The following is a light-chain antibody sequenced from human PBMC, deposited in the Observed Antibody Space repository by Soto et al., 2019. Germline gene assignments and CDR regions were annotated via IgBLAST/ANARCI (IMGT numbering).Light chain of an antibody. CDR3: QHYKSYLEA. CDR2: KAS. V-gene: IGKV1-5*03. CDR1: QTISSW. Sequence: DIQVTQSPSTLSGSVGDRVTIPCRASQTISSWLAWYQQKPGKAPKLLIDKASTLKSGVPSRFSGSGSGTEFTLTISSLQPDDFATYYCQHYKSYLEAFGQGTKVDIK. J-gene: IGKJ1*01.